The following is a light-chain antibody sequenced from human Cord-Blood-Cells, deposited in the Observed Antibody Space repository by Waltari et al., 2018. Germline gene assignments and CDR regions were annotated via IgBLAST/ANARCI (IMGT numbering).Light chain of an antibody. Sequence: ELVFTQSPGTLSLSPGERATLYCRTSQSVSSSYLAWYQQKPGQAPRLLIYGASSRATGIPDRFSGSGSGTDFTLTISRLEPEDFAVYYCQQYGSSPRTFGQGTKVEIK. CDR1: QSVSSSY. V-gene: IGKV3-20*01. CDR2: GAS. J-gene: IGKJ1*01. CDR3: QQYGSSPRT.